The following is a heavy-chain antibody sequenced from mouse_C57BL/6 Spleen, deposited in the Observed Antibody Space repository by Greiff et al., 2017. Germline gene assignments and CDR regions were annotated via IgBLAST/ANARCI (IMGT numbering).Heavy chain of an antibody. D-gene: IGHD3-2*02. V-gene: IGHV1-55*01. CDR3: AREKTDQATGFAY. Sequence: QVQLQQSGAELVKPGASVKMSCKASGYTFTSYWITWVKQRPGQGLEWIGDIYPGSGSTNYNEKFKSKATLTVDTSSSTAYMQLSSLTSEDSAVYYCAREKTDQATGFAYWGQGTLVTVSA. CDR1: GYTFTSYW. J-gene: IGHJ3*01. CDR2: IYPGSGST.